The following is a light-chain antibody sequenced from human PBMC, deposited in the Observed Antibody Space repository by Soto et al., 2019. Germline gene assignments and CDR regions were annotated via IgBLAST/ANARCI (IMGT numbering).Light chain of an antibody. J-gene: IGLJ2*01. CDR1: SSDVGAYNY. CDR2: EVT. V-gene: IGLV2-14*01. Sequence: SALTQPASVSGSPGQSITISCTGTSSDVGAYNYVSWYQHRPGKAPKLLLHEVTNRPSGVSNRFSGSKSGTSASLAISGLRSDDEADYYCAAWDDTLSGVVFGGGTKLTVL. CDR3: AAWDDTLSGVV.